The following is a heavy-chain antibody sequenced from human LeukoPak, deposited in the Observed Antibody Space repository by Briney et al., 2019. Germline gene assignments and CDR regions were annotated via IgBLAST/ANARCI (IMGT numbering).Heavy chain of an antibody. D-gene: IGHD6-6*01. CDR2: ISSSSSTI. CDR3: ARDIAARRFDY. V-gene: IGHV3-48*01. CDR1: GFTFSSYS. J-gene: IGHJ4*02. Sequence: PGGSLRLSCAASGFTFSSYSMNWVRQAPGKGLEWVSYISSSSSTIYYADSVKGRFTISRDNAKNSLYLQMNSLRAEDTAVYYCARDIAARRFDYWGQGTPVTVSS.